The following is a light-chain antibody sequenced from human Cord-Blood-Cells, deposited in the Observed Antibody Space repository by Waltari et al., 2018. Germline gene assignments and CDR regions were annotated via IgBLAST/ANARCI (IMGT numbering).Light chain of an antibody. CDR1: QSLLHSNGYNY. CDR3: MQALQTPWT. V-gene: IGKV2-28*01. Sequence: DIVMTQSPLSLPVTHGEPASISCRSSQSLLHSNGYNYLDWYLQKPGQSPQLLIYLGSNRASGVHDRFSGSGSGTDFTLKISRVEAEDVGVYYCMQALQTPWTFGQGTKVEIK. J-gene: IGKJ1*01. CDR2: LGS.